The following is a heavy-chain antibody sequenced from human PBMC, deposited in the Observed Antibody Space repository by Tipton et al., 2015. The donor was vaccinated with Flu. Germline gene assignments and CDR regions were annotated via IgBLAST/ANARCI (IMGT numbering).Heavy chain of an antibody. V-gene: IGHV4-61*02. D-gene: IGHD3-10*01. J-gene: IGHJ4*02. CDR3: ARSTYHYGSGSSDY. CDR1: GASIRSDSYF. Sequence: TLSLTCSVSGASIRSDSYFWSWVRQPAGKGLEWIGRIYISEYTTYNPSLKGRVTISLDKSKNQFSLELSFVTAADTAVYYCARSTYHYGSGSSDYWGQGTLVTVSS. CDR2: IYISEYT.